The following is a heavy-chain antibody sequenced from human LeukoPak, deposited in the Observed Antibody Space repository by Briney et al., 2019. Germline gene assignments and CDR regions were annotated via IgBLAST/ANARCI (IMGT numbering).Heavy chain of an antibody. CDR3: ARRAQLELRSFDY. CDR1: GYSISSGYY. J-gene: IGHJ4*02. CDR2: IYHSGST. D-gene: IGHD1-7*01. V-gene: IGHV4-38-2*02. Sequence: PSETLSLTCTVSGYSISSGYYWGWIRQPPGKGLEWIGSIYHSGSTYYNPSLKSRVTISVDTSKNQFSLKLSSVTAADTAVYYCARRAQLELRSFDYWGQGTLVTVSS.